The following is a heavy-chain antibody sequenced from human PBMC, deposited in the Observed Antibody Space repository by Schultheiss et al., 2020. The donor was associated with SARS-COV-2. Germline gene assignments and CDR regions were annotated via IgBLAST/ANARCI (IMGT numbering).Heavy chain of an antibody. Sequence: SETLSLTCAVYGGSFSGYYWSWIRQPPGKGLEWIGEINHSGSTNYNPSLKSRVTMSVDTSKNQFSLKLSSVTAADTAIYYCARDLSYSSGHDRDYWGQGTLVTVSS. J-gene: IGHJ4*02. CDR3: ARDLSYSSGHDRDY. CDR2: INHSGST. CDR1: GGSFSGYY. V-gene: IGHV4-34*01. D-gene: IGHD6-19*01.